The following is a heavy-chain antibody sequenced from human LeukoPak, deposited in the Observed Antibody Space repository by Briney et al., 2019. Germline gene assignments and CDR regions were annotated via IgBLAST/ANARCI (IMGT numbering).Heavy chain of an antibody. J-gene: IGHJ5*02. V-gene: IGHV4-31*03. CDR1: GGCISSGGYY. CDR2: IYYSGST. Sequence: SRNLSVTRIVSGGCISSGGYYWSWPRQHPGKGLEGIGYIYYSGSTYYNPSLKSRVTISVDTSKNQFSLKLRSVTAADTAVYYFARWSAPSSGRKFVWFDPWGQGTLVTVSS. CDR3: ARWSAPSSGRKFVWFDP. D-gene: IGHD6-19*01.